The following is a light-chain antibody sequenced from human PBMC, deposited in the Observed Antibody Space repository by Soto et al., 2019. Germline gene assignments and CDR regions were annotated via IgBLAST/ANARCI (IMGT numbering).Light chain of an antibody. J-gene: IGKJ1*01. CDR2: AAS. CDR1: QRVSRN. V-gene: IGKV3D-15*01. Sequence: EILLTQSPATLSLSPGDSATLSCRASQRVSRNVAWYQQKPGQAPRLLISAASTGAAGVPARFNAAGSGTVFTLTISSLQSEDFGVYFCQHSNSWPGTFGQGTKVDI. CDR3: QHSNSWPGT.